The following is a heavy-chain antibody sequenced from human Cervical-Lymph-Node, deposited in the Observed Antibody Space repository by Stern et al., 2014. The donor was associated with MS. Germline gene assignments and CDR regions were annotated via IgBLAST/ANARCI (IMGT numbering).Heavy chain of an antibody. V-gene: IGHV1-69*01. CDR3: ARDQGGIADS. D-gene: IGHD6-13*01. J-gene: IGHJ4*02. CDR1: GGSLSTDS. CDR2: LTQMFGTS. Sequence: VQLWESGAGVKKPASSVKVSCTSSGGSLSTDSISWVRLPPGQGLAWMGELTQMFGTSNYAQKIQGRVTTTADVSTSTAYMELTSLRSEDTAVYFCARDQGGIADSWGQGTLVIVSS.